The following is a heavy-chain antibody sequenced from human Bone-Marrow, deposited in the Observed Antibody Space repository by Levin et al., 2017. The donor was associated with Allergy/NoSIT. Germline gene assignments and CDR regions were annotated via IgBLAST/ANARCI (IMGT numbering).Heavy chain of an antibody. CDR2: LSASAGST. D-gene: IGHD3-16*01. CDR1: GFAFSSYA. J-gene: IGHJ4*02. Sequence: GESLKISCAASGFAFSSYAMTWVRQAPGRGLEWVSSLSASAGSTFYAESVEGRFTISRDNFKNVLHLQMDSLSVEDTALYFCAKGGIGEPGALDIWGQGTLVTVSS. V-gene: IGHV3-23*01. CDR3: AKGGIGEPGALDI.